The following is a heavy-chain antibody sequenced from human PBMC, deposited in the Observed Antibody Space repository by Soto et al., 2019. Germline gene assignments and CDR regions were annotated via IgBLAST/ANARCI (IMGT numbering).Heavy chain of an antibody. J-gene: IGHJ4*02. D-gene: IGHD3-3*01. V-gene: IGHV6-1*01. CDR2: TYYRSKWYN. CDR3: ARGVDFWSGYYSVYCFDY. CDR1: GDSVSSNSAA. Sequence: PSQTLSLTFAISGDSVSSNSAAWNWIRQSPSRGLEWLGRTYYRSKWYNEYAVSVKSRITINPDTSKNQFSLQLNSVTPEDTAVYCCARGVDFWSGYYSVYCFDYWGQGSMLTV.